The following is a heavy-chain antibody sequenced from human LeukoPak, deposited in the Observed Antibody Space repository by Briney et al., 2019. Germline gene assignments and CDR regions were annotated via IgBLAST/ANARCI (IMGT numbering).Heavy chain of an antibody. V-gene: IGHV3-23*01. Sequence: PGGSLRLSCAASGFNFSDYGMIWVRQAPGKGLGWVSGISGSDYTDHADSVKGRFTISRDNSKNTLYLQMSSLRAEDTALYYCAKSRNFYFYFMEVSGRGTKVTISS. CDR1: GFNFSDYG. J-gene: IGHJ6*03. CDR2: ISGSDYT. CDR3: AKSRNFYFYFMEV.